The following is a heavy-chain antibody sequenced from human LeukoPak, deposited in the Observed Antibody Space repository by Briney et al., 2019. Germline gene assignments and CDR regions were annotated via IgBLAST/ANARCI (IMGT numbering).Heavy chain of an antibody. V-gene: IGHV1-18*01. J-gene: IGHJ3*02. CDR2: ISAYNGNT. CDR1: GYTFTSYG. CDR3: ARDRYCSSTSCYDAFDI. D-gene: IGHD2-2*01. Sequence: ASVKVSCKASGYTFTSYGISWVRQAPGQGLEWMGWISAYNGNTNYAQKLQGRVTMTTDTSTSTAYMELRSLRSDDTAVYYCARDRYCSSTSCYDAFDIWGQGTMVTVSS.